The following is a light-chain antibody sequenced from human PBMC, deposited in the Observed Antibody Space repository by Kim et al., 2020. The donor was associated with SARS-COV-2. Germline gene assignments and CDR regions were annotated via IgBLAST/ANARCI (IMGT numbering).Light chain of an antibody. J-gene: IGKJ5*01. V-gene: IGKV1-39*01. CDR1: QSISSY. CDR2: AAS. Sequence: ASVGDRVTITCRASQSISSYLNWYQQKPGKAPKLLIYAASSLQSGVPSRFSGSGSGTDFTLTISSLQPEDFATYYCQQSYSTSITFGQGTRLEIK. CDR3: QQSYSTSIT.